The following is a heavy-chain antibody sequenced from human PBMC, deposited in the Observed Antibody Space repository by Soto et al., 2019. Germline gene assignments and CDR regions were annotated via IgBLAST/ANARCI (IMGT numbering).Heavy chain of an antibody. Sequence: LSLTCSVSGGSVRSGNHFWNWIRQPPGRGLEWLGYMYYTGVTNYNPSLKSRVSMSVDTSKDQFSLNLTSLTAADTAVYYCARGGEPLGYYGLDVWGQGTTVTVSS. J-gene: IGHJ6*02. CDR2: MYYTGVT. CDR1: GGSVRSGNHF. V-gene: IGHV4-61*01. CDR3: ARGGEPLGYYGLDV.